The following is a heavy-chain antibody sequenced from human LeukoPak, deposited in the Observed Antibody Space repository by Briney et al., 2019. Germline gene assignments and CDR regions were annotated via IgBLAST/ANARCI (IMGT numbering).Heavy chain of an antibody. CDR2: IYYSGST. D-gene: IGHD5-18*01. V-gene: IGHV4-31*11. CDR3: ARSHSADPFGYSYGGPIAGYFDY. Sequence: SQTLSLTCAVSGGSISSGGYYWSWIRQHPGKGLKWIGYIYYSGSTYYNPSLKSRVIISVDTSKNQFSLKLSSVTAADTAVYYCARSHSADPFGYSYGGPIAGYFDYWGQGTLVTVSS. CDR1: GGSISSGGYY. J-gene: IGHJ4*02.